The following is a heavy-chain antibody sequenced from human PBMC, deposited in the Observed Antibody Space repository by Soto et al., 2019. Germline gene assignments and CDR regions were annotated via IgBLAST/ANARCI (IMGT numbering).Heavy chain of an antibody. CDR3: ARSRPPGDWFDP. D-gene: IGHD3-10*01. Sequence: GGSLRLSCAASGFTFSTYWMSWVRQAPGKGLEWVANIKQDGSEKYYVDSVKGRFTISRDNAKDSLYLQMNSLRAEDTAVYYCARSRPPGDWFDPWGQGTLVTVSS. V-gene: IGHV3-7*01. CDR1: GFTFSTYW. CDR2: IKQDGSEK. J-gene: IGHJ5*02.